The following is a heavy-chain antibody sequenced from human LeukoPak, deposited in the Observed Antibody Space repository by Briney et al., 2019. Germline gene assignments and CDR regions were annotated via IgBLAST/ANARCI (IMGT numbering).Heavy chain of an antibody. D-gene: IGHD2-2*02. CDR2: INPSSGGT. J-gene: IGHJ5*02. CDR3: ARRYCRSTNCYTPGFDP. CDR1: GYTFTGYY. Sequence: ASVKVSCKASGYTFTGYYIHWVRQAPGQGLEWMGWINPSSGGTNYAQKFQGRVTMTRDTSNSTAYMELSSLRSDDTAVYYCARRYCRSTNCYTPGFDPWGQGTLVTVSS. V-gene: IGHV1-2*02.